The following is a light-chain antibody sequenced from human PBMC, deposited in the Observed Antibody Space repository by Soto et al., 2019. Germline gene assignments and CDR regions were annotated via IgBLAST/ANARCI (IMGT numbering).Light chain of an antibody. J-gene: IGKJ5*01. V-gene: IGKV1-5*01. CDR3: MQALQTPLT. Sequence: DIQLTQTPSTLSASVGDEVTITCRASQTISRWLAWYQQKPGRAPKLLIYDASTLESGVPSRFSGSGSGTDFTLKISRVEAEDVGVYYCMQALQTPLTFGQGTRLEIK. CDR1: QTISRW. CDR2: DAS.